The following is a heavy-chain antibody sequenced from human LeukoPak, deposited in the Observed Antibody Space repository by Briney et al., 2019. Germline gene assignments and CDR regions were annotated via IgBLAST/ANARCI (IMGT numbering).Heavy chain of an antibody. V-gene: IGHV4-39*01. Sequence: PSETLSLTCTVSGGSISSSSYYWGWIRQPPGKGLEWIGSIYYSGSTYYNPSLKSRVTISVDTSKNQFSLKLSSVTAVDTAVYYCARSPLEYYFDYWGQGTLVTVSS. CDR1: GGSISSSSYY. CDR3: ARSPLEYYFDY. CDR2: IYYSGST. J-gene: IGHJ4*02. D-gene: IGHD3-3*01.